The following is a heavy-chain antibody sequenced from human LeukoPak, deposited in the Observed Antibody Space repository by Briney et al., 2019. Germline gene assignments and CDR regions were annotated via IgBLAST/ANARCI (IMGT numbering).Heavy chain of an antibody. D-gene: IGHD1-26*01. J-gene: IGHJ4*02. CDR2: IYYTGSI. CDR1: GDSISAYY. Sequence: PSETLSLTCTVSGDSISAYYWSWVRQPPGKGLGWIAYIYYTGSINYNPSLKSRVTISMDTSKSQFSLHVYSVTAADTAVYYCAKYGGSLANYFDYWGRGTLVTVSS. CDR3: AKYGGSLANYFDY. V-gene: IGHV4-59*08.